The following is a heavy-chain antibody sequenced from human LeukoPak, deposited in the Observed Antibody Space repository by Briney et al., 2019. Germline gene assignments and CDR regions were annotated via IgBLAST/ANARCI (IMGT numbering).Heavy chain of an antibody. CDR2: MNPNSGNT. CDR3: ARTYYDFWSGYLPFDY. Sequence: GASVKVSCKASGYTFTSYDINWVRQATGQGLEWMGWMNPNSGNTSYAQKFQGRVTITRNTSISTAYMELSSLRSEDTAVYYCARTYYDFWSGYLPFDYWGQGTLVTVSS. CDR1: GYTFTSYD. D-gene: IGHD3-3*01. J-gene: IGHJ4*02. V-gene: IGHV1-8*03.